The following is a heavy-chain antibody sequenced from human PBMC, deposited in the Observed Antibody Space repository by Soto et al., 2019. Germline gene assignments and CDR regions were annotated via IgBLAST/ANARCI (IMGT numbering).Heavy chain of an antibody. Sequence: GEALKISCKGFGYSFTTYWISWGRQMPGKGLEGLGRIDPSDSYTKYSPSFQGHVTVSTDKSTSTAYLQWSSLQASDSAMYYCARHGAYSGHDPITAAGTWGNYYGMDVWGQGTTVTVSS. V-gene: IGHV5-10-1*01. CDR2: IDPSDSYT. J-gene: IGHJ6*02. D-gene: IGHD5-12*01. CDR3: ARHGAYSGHDPITAAGTWGNYYGMDV. CDR1: GYSFTTYW.